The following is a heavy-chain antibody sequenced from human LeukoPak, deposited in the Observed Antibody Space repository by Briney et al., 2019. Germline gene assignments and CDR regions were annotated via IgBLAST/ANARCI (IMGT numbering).Heavy chain of an antibody. CDR2: ISWNSGSI. D-gene: IGHD3-10*01. V-gene: IGHV3-9*01. CDR1: GFTFSDYY. Sequence: AGGSLRLSCAASGFTFSDYYMSWIRQAPGKGLEWVSGISWNSGSIGYADSVKGRFTISRDNAKNSLYLQMNSLRAEDTALYYCAKSLGGYFDYWGQGTLVTVSS. J-gene: IGHJ4*02. CDR3: AKSLGGYFDY.